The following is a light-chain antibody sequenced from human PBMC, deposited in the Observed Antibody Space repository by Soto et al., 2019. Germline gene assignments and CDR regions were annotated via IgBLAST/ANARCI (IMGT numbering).Light chain of an antibody. CDR3: QQYNNWPPLT. V-gene: IGKV3-15*01. CDR1: QSIGSD. CDR2: GVS. Sequence: EVVMTQSPATLSVSPGERAILSCRASQSIGSDVAWYQQKVGQAPRLLIYGVSTRATGIPARFGGSGSGTEFTLTISSLQSEDFAVYYCQQYNNWPPLTFGQGTRLEIK. J-gene: IGKJ5*01.